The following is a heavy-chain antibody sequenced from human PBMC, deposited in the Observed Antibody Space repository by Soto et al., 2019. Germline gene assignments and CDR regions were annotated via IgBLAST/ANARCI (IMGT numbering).Heavy chain of an antibody. J-gene: IGHJ3*02. D-gene: IGHD1-7*01. CDR3: ASGITGTHDAFDI. Sequence: QVQLVQSGAEVKKPGASVKVSCRASGYTFTSYYMHWVRQAPGQGLEWMGIINPSGGSTSYAQKFQGRVTMTRDTSTSTVYMELSSLRSEDTAVYYCASGITGTHDAFDIWGQGTMVTVSS. CDR2: INPSGGST. V-gene: IGHV1-46*01. CDR1: GYTFTSYY.